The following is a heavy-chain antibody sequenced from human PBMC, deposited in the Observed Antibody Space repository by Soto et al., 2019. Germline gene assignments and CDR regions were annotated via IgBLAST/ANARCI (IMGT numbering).Heavy chain of an antibody. D-gene: IGHD5-18*01. J-gene: IGHJ6*02. V-gene: IGHV4-30-4*08. CDR1: GGSISSGDYY. CDR3: ARGTVGYSYGYYYYYYGMDV. Sequence: SETLSLTCTVSGGSISSGDYYWSWLRQPPGKGLEWIGYIYYSGSTYYNPSLKSRVTISVDTSKNQFSLKLSSVTAADTAVYYCARGTVGYSYGYYYYYYGMDVWGQGTTVTVSS. CDR2: IYYSGST.